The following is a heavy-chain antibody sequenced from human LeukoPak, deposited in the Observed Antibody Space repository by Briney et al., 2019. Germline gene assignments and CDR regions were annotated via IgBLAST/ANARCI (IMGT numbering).Heavy chain of an antibody. V-gene: IGHV3-21*01. Sequence: MPGGSLRLSCAASGFPFSGYSMNWVRQAPGKGLEWVSSISSSSSYIYYADSVKGRFTISRGNAKNSLYLQVNSLRAEDTAVYYCARDWGGDGVFDYWGQGTLVTVSS. CDR3: ARDWGGDGVFDY. CDR1: GFPFSGYS. D-gene: IGHD3-16*01. J-gene: IGHJ4*02. CDR2: ISSSSSYI.